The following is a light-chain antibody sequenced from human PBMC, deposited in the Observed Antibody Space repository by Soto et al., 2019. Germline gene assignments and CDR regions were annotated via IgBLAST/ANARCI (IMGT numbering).Light chain of an antibody. J-gene: IGLJ2*01. V-gene: IGLV3-21*04. CDR3: QVWDSKSDHVV. Sequence: YELTQPPSVSVAPGKTARITCGGNNIGSKSVHWYQQKPGQAPVLVIYYDNDRPSGIPERFSGSKSGNTATLTISRVEAGDEADYYCQVWDSKSDHVVFGGGTKLTVL. CDR1: NIGSKS. CDR2: YDN.